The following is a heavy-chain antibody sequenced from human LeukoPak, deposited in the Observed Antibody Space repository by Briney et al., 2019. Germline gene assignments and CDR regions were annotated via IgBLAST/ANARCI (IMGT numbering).Heavy chain of an antibody. CDR1: GFTFSSYG. J-gene: IGHJ4*02. V-gene: IGHV3-30*18. D-gene: IGHD1-26*01. Sequence: GRSLRLSCAASGFTFSSYGMHWVRQAPGKGLEWVAVISYDGSNKYYADSVKGRFTISRDNSKNTLYLQMNSLRAKDTAVYYCAKDRGGSYCGSKRDGIDYWGQGTLVTVSS. CDR2: ISYDGSNK. CDR3: AKDRGGSYCGSKRDGIDY.